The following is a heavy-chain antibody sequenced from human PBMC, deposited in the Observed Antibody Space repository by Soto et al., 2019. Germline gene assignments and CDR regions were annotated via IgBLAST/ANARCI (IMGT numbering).Heavy chain of an antibody. CDR1: GYTFTGYY. CDR2: INPSGGST. V-gene: IGHV1-46*01. Sequence: ASVKVSCKASGYTFTGYYMHWVRQAPGQGLEWMGIINPSGGSTSYAQKFQGRVTMTRDTSTSTVYMELSSLRSEDTAVYCCARSPDTAMVPAPRFYYYGMDVWGQGTTVTVSS. J-gene: IGHJ6*02. D-gene: IGHD5-18*01. CDR3: ARSPDTAMVPAPRFYYYGMDV.